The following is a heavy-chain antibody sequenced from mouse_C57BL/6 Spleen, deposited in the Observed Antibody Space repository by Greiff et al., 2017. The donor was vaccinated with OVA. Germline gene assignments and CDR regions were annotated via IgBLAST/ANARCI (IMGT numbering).Heavy chain of an antibody. Sequence: VQLQQSGAELVRPGASVKLSCTASGFNIKDDYMHWVKQRPEQGLERIGWIDPENGDTEYASKFQGKATITADTSSNTAYLQLSSLTSEDTAVYYCTSNYGDYWGQGTTLTVSS. V-gene: IGHV14-4*01. J-gene: IGHJ2*01. CDR2: IDPENGDT. CDR1: GFNIKDDY. CDR3: TSNYGDY.